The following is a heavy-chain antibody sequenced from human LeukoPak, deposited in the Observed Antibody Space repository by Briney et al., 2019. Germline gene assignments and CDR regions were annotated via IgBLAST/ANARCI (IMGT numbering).Heavy chain of an antibody. Sequence: ETLSLTCTVSGDSIRSSYWSWIRQSPGKGLEWVSVVYGGGKTYYADSVKGRFTISRDNSKNTLFLQMNNLRAEDTAVYYCARGTMFPYYFDYWGQGTLVTVSS. CDR1: GDSIRSSY. J-gene: IGHJ4*02. V-gene: IGHV3-53*01. D-gene: IGHD3-10*02. CDR3: ARGTMFPYYFDY. CDR2: VYGGGKT.